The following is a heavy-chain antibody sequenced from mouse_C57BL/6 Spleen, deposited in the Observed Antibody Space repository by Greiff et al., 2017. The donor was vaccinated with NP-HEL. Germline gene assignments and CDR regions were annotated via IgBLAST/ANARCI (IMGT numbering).Heavy chain of an antibody. J-gene: IGHJ1*03. Sequence: VQLQQSGPELVKPGASVKIPCKASGYTFTDYNMDWVKQSHGKSLEWIGDINPNNGGTIYNQKFKGKATLTVDKSSSTAYMELRSLTSEDTAVYYCAREEDYGSRGNWYFDVWGTGTTVTVSS. CDR2: INPNNGGT. CDR3: AREEDYGSRGNWYFDV. V-gene: IGHV1-18*01. D-gene: IGHD1-1*01. CDR1: GYTFTDYN.